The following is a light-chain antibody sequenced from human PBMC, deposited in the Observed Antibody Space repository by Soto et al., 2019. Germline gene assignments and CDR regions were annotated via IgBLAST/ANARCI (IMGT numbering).Light chain of an antibody. CDR2: EVS. J-gene: IGLJ2*01. CDR1: SSDVGGYNY. V-gene: IGLV2-8*01. Sequence: QSALTQPPSASGSPGQSVTISCTGTSSDVGGYNYVSWYQQHPGKAPKLMIYEVSKRPSGVPDRFSGSKSGNTASLTVSGLQAGDEADYYCSSYAGSKVVFGGGTKLTVL. CDR3: SSYAGSKVV.